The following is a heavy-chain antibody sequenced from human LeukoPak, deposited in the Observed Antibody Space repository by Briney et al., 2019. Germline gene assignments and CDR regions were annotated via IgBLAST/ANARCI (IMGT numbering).Heavy chain of an antibody. CDR3: ARGHRQLAIAAAENDAFDI. J-gene: IGHJ3*02. CDR1: GGSISSGGYY. CDR2: INHSGST. D-gene: IGHD6-13*01. Sequence: PSETLSLTCTVSGGSISSGGYYWSWIRQPPGKGLEWIGEINHSGSTNYNPSLKSRVTISVDTSKNQFSLKLSSVTAADTAVYYCARGHRQLAIAAAENDAFDIWGQGTMVTVSS. V-gene: IGHV4-39*07.